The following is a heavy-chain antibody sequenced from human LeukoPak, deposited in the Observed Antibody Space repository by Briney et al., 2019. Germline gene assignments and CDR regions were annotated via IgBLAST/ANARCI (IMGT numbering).Heavy chain of an antibody. CDR3: ARGRRDGYNY. J-gene: IGHJ4*02. CDR2: ISSSSSYT. D-gene: IGHD5-24*01. Sequence: GGSLRLSCAASGFTFSDYYMSWIRQAPGKGLEWVSYISSSSSYTNYADSVKGRFTISRDNAKNSVYLQMNSLRAEDTAVYYCARGRRDGYNYWGQGTLVTVSS. V-gene: IGHV3-11*05. CDR1: GFTFSDYY.